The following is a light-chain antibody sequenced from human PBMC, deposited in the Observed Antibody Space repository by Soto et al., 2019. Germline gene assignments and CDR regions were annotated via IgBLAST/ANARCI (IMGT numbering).Light chain of an antibody. CDR3: YSFAVSNNFSYG. V-gene: IGLV2-23*03. J-gene: IGLJ1*01. CDR1: SSDVGTYNL. CDR2: EGT. Sequence: QSALTQPASVSGSPGQSITISCTGPSSDVGTYNLVSWYQQHPDKAPKVILYEGTKRPSGVSPRFSGSQSGNTASLTISGLQAEDEAVYFCYSFAVSNNFSYGFGPGTKLTVL.